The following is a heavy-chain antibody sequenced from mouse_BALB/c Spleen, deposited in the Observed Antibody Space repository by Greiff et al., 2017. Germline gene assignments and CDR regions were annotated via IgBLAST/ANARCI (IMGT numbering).Heavy chain of an antibody. CDR3: ASEGYGSPFDY. D-gene: IGHD1-1*01. CDR1: GFTFSSYA. V-gene: IGHV5-9-1*01. J-gene: IGHJ2*01. CDR2: ISSGGSYT. Sequence: EVMLVESGGGLVKPGGSLKLSCAASGFTFSSYAMSWVRQTPEKRLEWVATISSGGSYTYYPDSVKGRFTISRDNAKNTLYLQMSSLRSEDTAMYYCASEGYGSPFDYWGQGTTLTVSS.